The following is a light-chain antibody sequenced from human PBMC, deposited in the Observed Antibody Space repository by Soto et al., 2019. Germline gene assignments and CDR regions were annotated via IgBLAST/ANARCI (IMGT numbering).Light chain of an antibody. Sequence: DIQMTQSPSTLTSSLGDRVTITCRASQGVTDYVAWYQQKPGRAPTLLVYAASILQSGVPSRFSGSGSGTDFTLTINSLQPEDFATYYCQKYNSAPFTFGQGTQLEIK. CDR3: QKYNSAPFT. CDR2: AAS. CDR1: QGVTDY. V-gene: IGKV1-27*01. J-gene: IGKJ2*01.